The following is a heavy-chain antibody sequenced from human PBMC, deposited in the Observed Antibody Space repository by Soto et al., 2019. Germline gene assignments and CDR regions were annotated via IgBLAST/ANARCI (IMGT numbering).Heavy chain of an antibody. J-gene: IGHJ6*02. CDR3: VKDGSSGWPYFDDMDV. Sequence: GGSLRLSCAASGFTFSSYGMHWVRQAPGKGLEWVAVILYDGSKKYYADSVKGRFTISRDNSKNALYLQMSSLRAEDTALYYCVKDGSSGWPYFDDMDVWGRGTTVTV. CDR2: ILYDGSKK. V-gene: IGHV3-30*18. D-gene: IGHD6-19*01. CDR1: GFTFSSYG.